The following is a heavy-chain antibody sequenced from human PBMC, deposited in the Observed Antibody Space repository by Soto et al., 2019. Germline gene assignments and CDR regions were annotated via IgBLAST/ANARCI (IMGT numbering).Heavy chain of an antibody. CDR3: AKDRERWLQSFFDY. CDR2: ISGSGHST. J-gene: IGHJ4*02. CDR1: GFTFSNSA. V-gene: IGHV3-23*01. Sequence: EVQLLESGGGLVQPGGSLRLSCAASGFTFSNSAMTWVRQAPGKGLEWVSAISGSGHSTYYADPVTGRFTISRDNSKDTLYLQMNSLRAEDTAIYYCAKDRERWLQSFFDYWGLGTLVTVSS. D-gene: IGHD5-12*01.